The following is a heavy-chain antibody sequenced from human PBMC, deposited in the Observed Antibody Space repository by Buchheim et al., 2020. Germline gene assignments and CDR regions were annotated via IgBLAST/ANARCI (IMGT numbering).Heavy chain of an antibody. J-gene: IGHJ6*02. CDR1: GFTFSSYG. CDR2: IWYDGSNK. D-gene: IGHD2-15*01. Sequence: QAQLVESGGGVVQPGRSLRLSCAASGFTFSSYGMHWVRQAPGKGLEWVAVIWYDGSNKYYADSVKGRFTISRDNSKNTLYLQMNSLRAEDTAVYYCARDVVVAATTPYYYYGMDVWGQGTT. CDR3: ARDVVVAATTPYYYYGMDV. V-gene: IGHV3-33*01.